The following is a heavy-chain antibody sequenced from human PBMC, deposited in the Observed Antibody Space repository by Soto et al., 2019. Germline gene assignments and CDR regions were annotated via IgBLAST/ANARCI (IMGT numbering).Heavy chain of an antibody. D-gene: IGHD2-15*01. CDR2: IHYGGST. Sequence: QLQLQESGPGLVKPSETLSLTCAVSGGSISSSNFYWGWFRQPPGKGLEWIGSIHYGGSTYYNPSLESRVTISVDTSKNQFSLNLSSVTAADTAVYYCAKDASCYSCGAWGQGALVTVSS. CDR3: AKDASCYSCGA. CDR1: GGSISSSNFY. J-gene: IGHJ4*02. V-gene: IGHV4-39*01.